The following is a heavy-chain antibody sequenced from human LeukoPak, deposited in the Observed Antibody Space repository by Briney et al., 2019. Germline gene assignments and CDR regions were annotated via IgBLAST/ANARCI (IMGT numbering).Heavy chain of an antibody. CDR3: ARGLDSSGVRGSVY. CDR2: ISGGGGSGYNT. Sequence: PGGSLRLSCAASGFTFTNYAMNWVRQAPGEGLEWVSTISGGGGSGYNTYYADSVKGRFTISRDSSKNTVYLQMNSLRAEDTAIYYCARGLDSSGVRGSVYWGQGTLVTVSS. J-gene: IGHJ4*02. V-gene: IGHV3-23*01. D-gene: IGHD3-22*01. CDR1: GFTFTNYA.